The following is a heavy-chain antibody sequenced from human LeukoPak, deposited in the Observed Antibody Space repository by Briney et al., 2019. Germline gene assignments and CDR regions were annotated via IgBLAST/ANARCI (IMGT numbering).Heavy chain of an antibody. CDR2: INRDGSET. CDR1: GFTFSNYW. Sequence: PGGSLRLSCTASGFTFSNYWMSWVRQTPEKGLEWVANINRDGSETGYVDSVKGRFTISRDNAQSSLYLQMYSLRAEDTAVYFCSRGLYSGSWSYGMDVWGQGTAVTVSS. CDR3: SRGLYSGSWSYGMDV. V-gene: IGHV3-7*03. J-gene: IGHJ6*02. D-gene: IGHD6-13*01.